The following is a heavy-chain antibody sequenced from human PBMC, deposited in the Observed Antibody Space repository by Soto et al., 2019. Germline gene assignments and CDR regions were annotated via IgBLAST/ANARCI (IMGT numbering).Heavy chain of an antibody. CDR2: IYHSGST. CDR1: GGSISSSNW. CDR3: AGWIQLQQYYYYGMDV. Sequence: ASETLSLTCAVSGGSISSSNWWIWVRQPPGKGLEWIGEIYHSGSTNYNPSLKSRVTISVDKSKNQFSLKLSSVTAADTAVYYCAGWIQLQQYYYYGMDVWGQGTTVTVSS. J-gene: IGHJ6*02. D-gene: IGHD5-18*01. V-gene: IGHV4-4*02.